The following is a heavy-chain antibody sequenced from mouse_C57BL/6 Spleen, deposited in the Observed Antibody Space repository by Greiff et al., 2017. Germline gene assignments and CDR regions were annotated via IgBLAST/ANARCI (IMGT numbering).Heavy chain of an antibody. D-gene: IGHD1-1*01. CDR3: ASLYYYGSSYWYAMDY. CDR1: GYSITSGYY. J-gene: IGHJ4*01. V-gene: IGHV3-6*01. Sequence: ESGPGLVKPSQSLSLTCSVTGYSITSGYYWNWIRQFPGNKLEWMGYISYDGSNNYNPSLKNRISITRDTSKNQFFLKLNSVTTEDTATYYCASLYYYGSSYWYAMDYWGQGTSVTVSS. CDR2: ISYDGSN.